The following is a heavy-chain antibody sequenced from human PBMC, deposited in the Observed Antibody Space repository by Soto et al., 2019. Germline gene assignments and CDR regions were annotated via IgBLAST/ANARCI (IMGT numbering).Heavy chain of an antibody. V-gene: IGHV4-61*01. Sequence: PSETLSLTCTVSGGSVSSGSYYWSWIRQPPGKGLEWIGYIYYSGSTYYNPSLKSRVTISVDTSKNQFSLKLSSVTAADTAMYYCVCIFSWGYSYGFHHYRLDVWGQGTTVPVSS. CDR1: GGSVSSGSYY. CDR2: IYYSGST. J-gene: IGHJ6*02. D-gene: IGHD5-18*01. CDR3: VCIFSWGYSYGFHHYRLDV.